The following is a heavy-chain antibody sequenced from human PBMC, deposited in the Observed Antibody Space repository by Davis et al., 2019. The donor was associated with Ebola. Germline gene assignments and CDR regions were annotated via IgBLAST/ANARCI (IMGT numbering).Heavy chain of an antibody. J-gene: IGHJ5*02. CDR1: GGSISSGDYY. V-gene: IGHV4-30-4*01. Sequence: SETLSLTCTVSGGSISSGDYYWSWIRQPPGKGLEWIGYIYYSGSTYYNPSLKSRVTISVDTSKNQFSLKLSSVTAADTAVYYCAKGVGATTGWFDPWGQGTLVTVSS. D-gene: IGHD1-26*01. CDR2: IYYSGST. CDR3: AKGVGATTGWFDP.